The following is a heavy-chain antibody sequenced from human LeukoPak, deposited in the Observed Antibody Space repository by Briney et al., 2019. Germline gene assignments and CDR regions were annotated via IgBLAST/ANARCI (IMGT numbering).Heavy chain of an antibody. Sequence: GGSLRLSCGVSGFTFSNHGMNWVRQAPGKGLEWVSGISPSADIKYYADSVKGRFTISRDNSKNMLYLEVVSLTADDTAVYYCAKDDAWLRFGEWSQGTLVTVSS. D-gene: IGHD3-10*01. CDR2: ISPSADIK. V-gene: IGHV3-23*01. CDR3: AKDDAWLRFGE. J-gene: IGHJ4*02. CDR1: GFTFSNHG.